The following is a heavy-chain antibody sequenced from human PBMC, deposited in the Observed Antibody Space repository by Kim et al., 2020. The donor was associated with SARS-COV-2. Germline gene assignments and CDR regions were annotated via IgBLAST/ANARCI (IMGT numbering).Heavy chain of an antibody. V-gene: IGHV4-34*01. CDR2: INHSGST. J-gene: IGHJ6*02. D-gene: IGHD3-3*01. CDR3: ARGVKEMIRSRERSVANYDPFVARVYYSGMDV. CDR1: GGSFSGYY. Sequence: SETLSLTCAVYGGSFSGYYWSWIRQPPGKGLEWIGEINHSGSTNYNPSLKSRVTISVDTSKNQFSLKLSSVTAADTAVYYCARGVKEMIRSRERSVANYDPFVARVYYSGMDVWGQGTTVTVSS.